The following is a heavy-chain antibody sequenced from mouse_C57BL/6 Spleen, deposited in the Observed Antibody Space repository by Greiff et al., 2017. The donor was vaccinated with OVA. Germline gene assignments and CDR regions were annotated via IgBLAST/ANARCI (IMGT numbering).Heavy chain of an antibody. CDR2: INPSNGGT. CDR3: ARSYYGSSYRYFDV. CDR1: GYTFTSYW. D-gene: IGHD1-1*01. V-gene: IGHV1-53*01. Sequence: QVQLQQPGTELVKPGASVKLSCKASGYTFTSYWMHWVKQRPGQGLEWIGNINPSNGGTTYNEKFKSKATLTVDKSSSTAYMQLSSLTSEDSAVYYCARSYYGSSYRYFDVWGTGTTVTVSS. J-gene: IGHJ1*03.